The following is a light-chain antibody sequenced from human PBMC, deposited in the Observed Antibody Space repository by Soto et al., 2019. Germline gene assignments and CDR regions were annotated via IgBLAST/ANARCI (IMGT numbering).Light chain of an antibody. CDR3: GTWDSSLSAEV. J-gene: IGLJ1*01. V-gene: IGLV1-51*02. CDR1: SSNIGNNY. CDR2: ENN. Sequence: QSVLTQPPSVSAAPGQKVTISCSGSSSNIGNNYVSWYQQLPGTAPKLLIYENNKRPSGIPDRFSGSKSGTSATLGITGLQTGDEADYYCGTWDSSLSAEVFGTGTKRTVL.